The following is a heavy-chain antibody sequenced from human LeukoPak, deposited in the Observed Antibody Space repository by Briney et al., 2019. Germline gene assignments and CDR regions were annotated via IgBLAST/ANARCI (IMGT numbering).Heavy chain of an antibody. Sequence: GGSLRLSCAASTSTGLVWMGWVRKAPGKGLVWVARIKSDGTSANYADSVRGRFTISRDDAKNTLYLLMNSLGDEDTAVYYCGILPPGYWGQGTQVTVS. CDR1: TSTGLVW. J-gene: IGHJ4*02. CDR3: GILPPGY. V-gene: IGHV3-74*01. CDR2: IKSDGTSA. D-gene: IGHD2-8*02.